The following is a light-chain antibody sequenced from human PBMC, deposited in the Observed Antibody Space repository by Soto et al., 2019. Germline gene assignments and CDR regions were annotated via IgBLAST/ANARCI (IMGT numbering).Light chain of an antibody. CDR3: HQYGSAPIT. J-gene: IGKJ5*01. CDR2: GAS. Sequence: EIVLTQSPGTLSLSPGDRATLSCRASQSVTANYLAWYQQKPGQAPRLLVYGASIRATGIPDSFSGSGFGTDFTLTISRLEPEDFAVYYCHQYGSAPITFGQGTRLETK. CDR1: QSVTANY. V-gene: IGKV3-20*01.